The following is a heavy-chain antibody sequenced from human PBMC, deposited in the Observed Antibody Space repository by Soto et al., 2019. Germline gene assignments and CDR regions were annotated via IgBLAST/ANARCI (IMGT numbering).Heavy chain of an antibody. V-gene: IGHV4-34*01. Sequence: PSETLSLTCAVYGGSFSGYYWSWIRHPPGKGLEWIGEINHSGSTNYNPSLKSRVTISVDTSKNQFSLKLSSVTAADTAVYYCARWPRGVVITRRDWYFDLWGRGTLVTVSS. D-gene: IGHD2-15*01. CDR3: ARWPRGVVITRRDWYFDL. J-gene: IGHJ2*01. CDR2: INHSGST. CDR1: GGSFSGYY.